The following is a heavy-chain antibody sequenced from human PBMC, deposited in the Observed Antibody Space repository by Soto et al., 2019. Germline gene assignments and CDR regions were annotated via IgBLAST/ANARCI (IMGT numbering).Heavy chain of an antibody. J-gene: IGHJ6*02. Sequence: ASVKVSCKASGGTFSSYAISWVLQAPGEGLEWMGWISAYNGNTNYAQKLQGRVTMTTDTSTSTAYMELRSLRSDDTAVYYCAREVYYDFWSGSPNYYGMDVWGQGTTVTVSS. V-gene: IGHV1-18*01. CDR1: GGTFSSYA. CDR3: AREVYYDFWSGSPNYYGMDV. D-gene: IGHD3-3*01. CDR2: ISAYNGNT.